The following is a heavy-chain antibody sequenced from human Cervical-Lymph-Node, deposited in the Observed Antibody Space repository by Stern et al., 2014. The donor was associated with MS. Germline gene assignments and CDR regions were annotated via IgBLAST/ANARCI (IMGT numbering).Heavy chain of an antibody. CDR1: GDSITSSSYY. CDR2: IYYSGST. J-gene: IGHJ4*02. CDR3: ARSFPHYDILAGNRDINFDS. V-gene: IGHV4-39*01. Sequence: QVQLQESGPGLVKPSETLSLTCTVSGDSITSSSYYWGWIRPPPGKGLEGIGTIYYSGSTYYNPPLKSGVTISVDPSKTQFSMTLSSVTAADTAVYYCARSFPHYDILAGNRDINFDSWGQGTLVTVSS. D-gene: IGHD3-9*01.